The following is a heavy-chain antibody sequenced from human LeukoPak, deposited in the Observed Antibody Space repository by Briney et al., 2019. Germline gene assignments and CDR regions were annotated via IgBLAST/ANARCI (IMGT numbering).Heavy chain of an antibody. J-gene: IGHJ4*01. CDR1: EFTFEYFA. CDR2: IDWNSDNI. Sequence: GGSLRLSCAASEFTFEYFAMHWVRQVPGKGLEWVSGIDWNSDNIDYADSVKGRFTISRDNAKNSLFLQMNNLRAEDTALYYCAKDTDPWTHRGFDYWGQEPWSPSPQ. D-gene: IGHD3/OR15-3a*01. V-gene: IGHV3-9*01. CDR3: AKDTDPWTHRGFDY.